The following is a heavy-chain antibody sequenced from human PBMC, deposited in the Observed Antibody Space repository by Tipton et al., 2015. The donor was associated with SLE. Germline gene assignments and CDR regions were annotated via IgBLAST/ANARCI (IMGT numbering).Heavy chain of an antibody. CDR2: ISGSGDRT. CDR3: AKDLNRVATSPFDY. V-gene: IGHV3-23*01. J-gene: IGHJ4*02. CDR1: GFTFSSYW. Sequence: SLRLSCAASGFTFSSYWMHWVRQAPGKGLEWVSAISGSGDRTYYADSVKGHFTISRDNSKNTLYLQMDSLRVEDTAVYYCAKDLNRVATSPFDYWGQGTLVTVSS. D-gene: IGHD5-12*01.